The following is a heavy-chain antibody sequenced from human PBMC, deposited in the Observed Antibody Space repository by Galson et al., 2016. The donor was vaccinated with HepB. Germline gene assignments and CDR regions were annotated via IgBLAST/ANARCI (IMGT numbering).Heavy chain of an antibody. J-gene: IGHJ4*02. Sequence: SVKVSCKASGYTFTSFDINWVRQVPGQGLEWMGWMNPRDGGSGSIQTFQGRVTLTRDISTSTAYMQLSSLTSDDSAIYFCTWARGSGFGVVPDYWGPGTLISVSS. V-gene: IGHV1-8*01. D-gene: IGHD3-3*01. CDR1: GYTFTSFD. CDR3: TWARGSGFGVVPDY. CDR2: MNPRDGGS.